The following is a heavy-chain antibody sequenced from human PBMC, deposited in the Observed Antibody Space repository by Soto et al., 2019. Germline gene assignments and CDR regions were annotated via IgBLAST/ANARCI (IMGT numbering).Heavy chain of an antibody. J-gene: IGHJ5*02. V-gene: IGHV3-48*01. D-gene: IGHD4-17*01. CDR3: ARAPYGDYAWFDP. CDR2: ISSSSSTI. CDR1: GFTFSSYI. Sequence: GGSLRLSCAASGFTFSSYIMNWVRQAPGKGLEWVSYISSSSSTIYYADSVKGRFTISRDNAKNSLYLQMNSLRAEDTAVYYCARAPYGDYAWFDPWGQGTLVTVSS.